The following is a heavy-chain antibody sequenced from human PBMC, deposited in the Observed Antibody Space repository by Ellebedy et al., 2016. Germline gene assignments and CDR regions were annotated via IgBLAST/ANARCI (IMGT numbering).Heavy chain of an antibody. CDR1: GFTFSSYA. V-gene: IGHV3-23*01. Sequence: GESLKISXAASGFTFSSYAMSWVRQAPGKGLEWVSAISGSGGSTYYADSVKGRFTISRDNSKNTLYLQMNSLRAEDTAVYYCAKSSMIVVVISYADYWGQGTLVTVSS. J-gene: IGHJ4*02. CDR3: AKSSMIVVVISYADY. D-gene: IGHD3-22*01. CDR2: ISGSGGST.